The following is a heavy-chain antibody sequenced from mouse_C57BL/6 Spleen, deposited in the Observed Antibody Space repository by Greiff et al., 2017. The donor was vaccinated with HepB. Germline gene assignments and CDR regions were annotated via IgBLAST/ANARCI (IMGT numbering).Heavy chain of an antibody. J-gene: IGHJ3*01. D-gene: IGHD1-1*01. V-gene: IGHV5-9*01. CDR3: ARQGYYGSPWFAY. CDR2: ISGGGGNT. Sequence: VESGGGLVKPGGSLKLSCAASGFTFSSYTMSWVRQTPEKRLEWVATISGGGGNTYYPDSVKGRFTISRDNAKNTLYLQMSSLRSEDTALYYCARQGYYGSPWFAYWGQGTLVTVSA. CDR1: GFTFSSYT.